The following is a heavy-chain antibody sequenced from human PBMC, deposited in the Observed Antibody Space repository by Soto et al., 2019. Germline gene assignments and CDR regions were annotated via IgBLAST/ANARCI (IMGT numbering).Heavy chain of an antibody. CDR2: INPNSGGT. Sequence: SSVKVSCKASGYTFTGYYMHWVRQAPGQGLEWMGWINPNSGGTNYAQKFQGRVTMTRDTSISKAYMELSRLRSDDTAVYYCARARMYYDILTGQNYYYYYGMDGWGQGTKVTASS. V-gene: IGHV1-2*02. CDR1: GYTFTGYY. CDR3: ARARMYYDILTGQNYYYYYGMDG. J-gene: IGHJ6*02. D-gene: IGHD3-9*01.